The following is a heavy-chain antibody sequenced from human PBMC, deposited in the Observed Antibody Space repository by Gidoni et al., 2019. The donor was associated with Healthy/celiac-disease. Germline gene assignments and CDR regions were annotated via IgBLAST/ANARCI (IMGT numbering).Heavy chain of an antibody. J-gene: IGHJ3*02. CDR1: GFTFSSYS. D-gene: IGHD3-22*01. CDR3: ARTPKYYYDSSDAFDI. V-gene: IGHV3-21*01. CDR2: ISSSSSYI. Sequence: EVQLVESGGGLVKPGGSLRLSCAASGFTFSSYSMNWVRQAPGKGLEWVSSISSSSSYIYYADSVKGRFTISRDNAKNSLYLQMNSLRAEDTAVYYCARTPKYYYDSSDAFDILGQGTMVTVSS.